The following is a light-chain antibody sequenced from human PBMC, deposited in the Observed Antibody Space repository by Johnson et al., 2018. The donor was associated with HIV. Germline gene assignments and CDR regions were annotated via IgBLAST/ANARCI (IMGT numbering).Light chain of an antibody. V-gene: IGLV1-51*02. CDR1: SSNIGSNY. J-gene: IGLJ1*01. Sequence: QSVLTQPPSVSAAPGQKVNISCSGGSSNIGSNYVSWYQLLPGSPPKLLIFKNNERPSGIPDRFSGSKSGTSATLDIIGLQTGDEADYYCATWDTSLSAGGVFGTGTKVTVL. CDR3: ATWDTSLSAGGV. CDR2: KNN.